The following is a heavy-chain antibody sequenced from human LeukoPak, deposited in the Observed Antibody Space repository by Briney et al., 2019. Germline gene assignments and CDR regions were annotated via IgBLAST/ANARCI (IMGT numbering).Heavy chain of an antibody. Sequence: GGSLRLSCAASGFTVSSNYMSWVRQAPGKGLEWVSVIYSGGSTYYADSVKGRFTISRDNSKTTLYLQMNSLRAEDTAVYYCASTDTAMAPFDYWGQGTLVTVSS. CDR3: ASTDTAMAPFDY. J-gene: IGHJ4*02. CDR1: GFTVSSNY. D-gene: IGHD5-18*01. CDR2: IYSGGST. V-gene: IGHV3-53*01.